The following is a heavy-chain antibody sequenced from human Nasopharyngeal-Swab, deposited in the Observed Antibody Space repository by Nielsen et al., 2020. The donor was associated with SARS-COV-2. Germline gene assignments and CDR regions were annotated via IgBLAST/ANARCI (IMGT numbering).Heavy chain of an antibody. J-gene: IGHJ5*02. CDR2: ISGSGGST. CDR3: AKDGLGDYSVNWFDP. Sequence: GESLKISCAASGFTFSSYAMSWVRQAPGKGLEWVSAISGSGGSTYYADSVKGRFTISRDNSKNTLYLQMNSLRAEDTAVYYCAKDGLGDYSVNWFDPWGQGTPVTVSS. CDR1: GFTFSSYA. D-gene: IGHD4-11*01. V-gene: IGHV3-23*01.